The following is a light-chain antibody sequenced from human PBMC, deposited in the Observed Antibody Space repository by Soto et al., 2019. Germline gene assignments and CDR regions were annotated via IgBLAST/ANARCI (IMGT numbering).Light chain of an antibody. Sequence: EIVLTQSPGTLSLSPGERATLSCRASQSVSSSYLAWYQQKPGQAPRLLIYGASRRVTGIPDRFSGSGSGTDFTLTISRLEPEDFAVYHCHQYGSSRLTFGGGTKVDIK. CDR3: HQYGSSRLT. V-gene: IGKV3-20*01. J-gene: IGKJ4*01. CDR1: QSVSSSY. CDR2: GAS.